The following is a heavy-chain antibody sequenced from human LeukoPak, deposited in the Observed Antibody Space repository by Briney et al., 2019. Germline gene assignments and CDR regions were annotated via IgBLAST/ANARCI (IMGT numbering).Heavy chain of an antibody. J-gene: IGHJ5*02. CDR1: GYTFTDYY. CDR3: ARGVGYYYGSGSPNWFDP. Sequence: GASVKVSCKASGYTFTDYYMHWVRQAPGQGLEWMGWTNPNTGGTNYAQKFQGRVTITADKSTSTAYMELSSLRSEDTAVYYCARGVGYYYGSGSPNWFDPWGQGTLVTVSS. D-gene: IGHD3-10*01. V-gene: IGHV1-2*02. CDR2: TNPNTGGT.